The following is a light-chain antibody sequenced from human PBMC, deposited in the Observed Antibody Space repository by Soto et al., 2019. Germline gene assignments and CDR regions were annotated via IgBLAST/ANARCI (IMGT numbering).Light chain of an antibody. V-gene: IGKV3-11*01. CDR2: DVS. CDR1: QCVGNS. J-gene: IGKJ3*01. Sequence: EIVLTQSPATLSLSPGERASLSCRASQCVGNSLAWYQHKPGQAPRLLIYDVSNRATGIPARFSGSGSGTDFTLTISSLEPEDFAVYYCQQCVIWPLFTFGPGTKVDIK. CDR3: QQCVIWPLFT.